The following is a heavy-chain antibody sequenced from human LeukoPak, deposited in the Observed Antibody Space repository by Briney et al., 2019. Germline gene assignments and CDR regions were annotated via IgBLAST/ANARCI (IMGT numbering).Heavy chain of an antibody. CDR1: GSTFSSYA. CDR2: ISSSGVST. V-gene: IGHV3-23*01. Sequence: QPGGSLRPSCAASGSTFSSYAMSWVRQAPGKGLEWVSAISSSGVSTYYADSVKGRFTISRDNFKNTLYLQLNSLRAEDTAVYYCARGGIAATGLWGQGTLVTVSS. D-gene: IGHD6-13*01. J-gene: IGHJ4*02. CDR3: ARGGIAATGL.